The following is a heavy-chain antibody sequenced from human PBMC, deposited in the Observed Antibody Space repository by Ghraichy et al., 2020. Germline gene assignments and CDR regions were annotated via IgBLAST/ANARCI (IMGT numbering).Heavy chain of an antibody. CDR1: GFTFSSYG. J-gene: IGHJ5*02. D-gene: IGHD6-19*01. Sequence: LSLTCAASGFTFSSYGMHWVRQAPGKGLEWVAVISYDGSNKYYADSVKGRFTISRDNSKNTLYLQMNSLRAEDTAVYYCAKDRPGQWLVKLYWFDPWGQGTLVTVSS. CDR3: AKDRPGQWLVKLYWFDP. V-gene: IGHV3-30*18. CDR2: ISYDGSNK.